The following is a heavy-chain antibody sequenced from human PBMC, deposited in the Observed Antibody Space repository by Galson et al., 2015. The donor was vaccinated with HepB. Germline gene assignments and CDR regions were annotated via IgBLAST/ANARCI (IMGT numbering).Heavy chain of an antibody. CDR2: IIPILGIA. D-gene: IGHD3-22*01. V-gene: IGHV1-69*04. J-gene: IGHJ6*03. CDR3: ARSPKYDSSGYYSQGYYYYMDV. Sequence: SCKASGGTFSSYAISWVRQAPGQGLEWMGRIIPILGIANYAQKFQGRVTITADKSTSTAYMELSSLRSEDTAVYYCARSPKYDSSGYYSQGYYYYMDVWGKGTTVTVSS. CDR1: GGTFSSYA.